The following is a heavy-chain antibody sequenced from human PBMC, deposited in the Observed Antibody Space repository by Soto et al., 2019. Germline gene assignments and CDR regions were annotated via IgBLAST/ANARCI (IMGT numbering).Heavy chain of an antibody. J-gene: IGHJ3*01. Sequence: QVQLQESGPGLVKPSGTLSLTCAVSGGSISSNNWWNWVRQPPGKGLEWIGELYHSGSTNYNPSLKSRVTLSVDKSKNEFSLKLGSVTAADTAMYYCARAGDYPLTGAFDVWGQGTMVTVSS. V-gene: IGHV4-4*02. CDR2: LYHSGST. D-gene: IGHD4-17*01. CDR3: ARAGDYPLTGAFDV. CDR1: GGSISSNNW.